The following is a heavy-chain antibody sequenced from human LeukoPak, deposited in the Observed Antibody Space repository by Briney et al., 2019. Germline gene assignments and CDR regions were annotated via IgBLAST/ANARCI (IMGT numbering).Heavy chain of an antibody. CDR3: ARDLSGGALSASEI. V-gene: IGHV1-2*02. CDR2: INPNSGGT. J-gene: IGHJ3*02. D-gene: IGHD2-15*01. CDR1: GYIFTGYS. Sequence: ASVKVSCKASGYIFTGYSINWRRQAPGQGLEWMGWINPNSGGTSFALNFQGRVTLTRDTSISTVYMELSRLRSDDTAVYYCARDLSGGALSASEICGQGTMVTVSS.